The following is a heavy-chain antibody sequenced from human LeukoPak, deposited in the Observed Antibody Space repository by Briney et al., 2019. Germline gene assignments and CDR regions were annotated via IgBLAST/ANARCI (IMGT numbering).Heavy chain of an antibody. J-gene: IGHJ4*02. CDR1: GGSISSTNW. Sequence: SECLSPTRGVSGGSISSTNWWSWVRQPPGRGLEWIREISLRGLTNYRPTHKRRLTMSLDKSKLHLSLNLPSVSAADTAVYYCARERRAFPPLGYWARGTRVTVPS. V-gene: IGHV4-4*02. CDR2: ISLRGLT. D-gene: IGHD3-10*01. CDR3: ARERRAFPPLGY.